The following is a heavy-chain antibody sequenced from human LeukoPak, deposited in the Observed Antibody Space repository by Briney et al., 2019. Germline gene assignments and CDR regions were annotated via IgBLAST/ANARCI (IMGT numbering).Heavy chain of an antibody. CDR2: ISASGSST. V-gene: IGHV3-23*01. J-gene: IGHJ6*03. Sequence: GGSLRLSCAASEFTFSNYAMSWVRQAPGKGLEWVSGISASGSSTYSADSVKGRFTISRDNSKNTLYLQMNSLRAEDTAVYYCARDTPYYDFWSGSVPYYYYYMDVWGKGTTVTVSS. CDR3: ARDTPYYDFWSGSVPYYYYYMDV. D-gene: IGHD3-3*01. CDR1: EFTFSNYA.